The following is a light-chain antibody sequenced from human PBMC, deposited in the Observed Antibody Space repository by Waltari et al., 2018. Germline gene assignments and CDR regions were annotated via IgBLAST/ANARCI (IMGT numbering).Light chain of an antibody. Sequence: EIVLTQSPATASLSPGGRVTLSCRASQTVGSSRLAWYQQKPGQAPRLVIYRASRRATGFPDRFSGSGSGTEFSLTISRLEPEDFAVYYCQQHGTLPATFGQGTKVEIK. CDR2: RAS. J-gene: IGKJ1*01. CDR3: QQHGTLPAT. V-gene: IGKV3-20*01. CDR1: QTVGSSR.